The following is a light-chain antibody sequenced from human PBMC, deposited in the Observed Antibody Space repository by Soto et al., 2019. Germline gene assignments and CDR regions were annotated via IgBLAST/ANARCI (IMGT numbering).Light chain of an antibody. CDR2: EGS. CDR1: SSDVGSYYL. J-gene: IGLJ1*01. CDR3: CSYAGGSTLYV. V-gene: IGLV2-23*01. Sequence: QSALTQPASVSGSPGQSITISCTGTSSDVGSYYLVSWYQQHPDKAPKLMIYEGSKRPSGVSNRFSGSKSGNTASLTISGLQAEDEADYYCCSYAGGSTLYVFGTGTKLTVL.